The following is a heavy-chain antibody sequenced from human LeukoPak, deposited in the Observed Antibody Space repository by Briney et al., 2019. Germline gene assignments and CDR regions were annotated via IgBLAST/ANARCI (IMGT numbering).Heavy chain of an antibody. D-gene: IGHD2-21*01. CDR1: GFTFTSYY. Sequence: GASVKVSCKASGFTFTSYYIHWVRQAPGQGLEWMGIINPSGGSTSYPQKFQGRVTMTRDTSTSTVYMELSSLRSEDTAVYYCACVVRGAFDIWGQGTLVTVSS. J-gene: IGHJ3*02. CDR2: INPSGGST. CDR3: ACVVRGAFDI. V-gene: IGHV1-46*03.